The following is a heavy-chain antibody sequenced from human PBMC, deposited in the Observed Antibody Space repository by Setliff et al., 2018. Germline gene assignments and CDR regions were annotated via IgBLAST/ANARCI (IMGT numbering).Heavy chain of an antibody. CDR2: IIPIFATA. V-gene: IGHV1-69*13. CDR3: ATVEAITIAAAGTTIFDY. D-gene: IGHD6-13*01. CDR1: GGTFSTYA. J-gene: IGHJ4*02. Sequence: SVKVSCKASGGTFSTYAISWVRQAPGQGLEWMGGIIPIFATANYAQKFQGRVTITADESTSTAYMELSSLRSEDTAVYYCATVEAITIAAAGTTIFDYWGQGTLVTVSS.